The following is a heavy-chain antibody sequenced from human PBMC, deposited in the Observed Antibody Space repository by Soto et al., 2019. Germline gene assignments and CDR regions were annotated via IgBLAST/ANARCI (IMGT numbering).Heavy chain of an antibody. J-gene: IGHJ4*02. V-gene: IGHV4-34*01. Sequence: QVQLQQWGAGLLKPSETLSLTCAVYGGSCSGYYWSWIRQPPGKGLEWIGEINHSGSTNYNPSLRSRVTISVDTSNNQFSLNLSSVTAAATAVYYWARGGMGCSFGSCYSSFHYWGQGTLVTVSS. CDR2: INHSGST. CDR3: ARGGMGCSFGSCYSSFHY. D-gene: IGHD2-15*01. CDR1: GGSCSGYY.